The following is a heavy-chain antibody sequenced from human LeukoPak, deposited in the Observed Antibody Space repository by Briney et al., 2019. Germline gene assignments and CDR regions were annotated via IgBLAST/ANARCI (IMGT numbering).Heavy chain of an antibody. CDR2: INPNSGGT. CDR3: ARDRPLRFFPDAFDI. V-gene: IGHV1-2*02. J-gene: IGHJ3*02. D-gene: IGHD3-3*01. CDR1: GYTFTGYY. Sequence: ASVKVSCKASGYTFTGYYMHWVRQAPGQGLEWMGWINPNSGGTNYAQKFQGRVTITADKSTSTAYMELSSLRSEDTAVYYCARDRPLRFFPDAFDIWGQGTMVTVSS.